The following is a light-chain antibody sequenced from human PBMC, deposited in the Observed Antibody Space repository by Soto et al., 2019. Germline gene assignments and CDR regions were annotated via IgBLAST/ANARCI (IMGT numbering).Light chain of an antibody. V-gene: IGKV3-20*01. CDR2: DTS. J-gene: IGKJ1*01. Sequence: EIVLTQSPATLSLSPGERATLSCRASQSLTNSFIAWYQQKPGQAPRLLIYDTSSRATGIPDRFSGSGSGTDFTLTISRLEPEDFAVFFCQQYGTSEIIFGQGTKVDIK. CDR1: QSLTNSF. CDR3: QQYGTSEII.